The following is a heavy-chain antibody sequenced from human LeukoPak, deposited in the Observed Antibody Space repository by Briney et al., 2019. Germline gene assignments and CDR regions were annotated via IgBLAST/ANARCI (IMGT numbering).Heavy chain of an antibody. D-gene: IGHD6-6*01. CDR3: AKDFRDYSSSTCFDF. J-gene: IGHJ4*02. CDR2: VSGVSGST. V-gene: IGHV3-23*01. CDR1: GFRFSYYA. Sequence: GGSLRLSCAASGFRFSYYAMSWVRQAPGKGLEWVSGVSGVSGSTYYADSVKGRSTISRDTSKSTLYLQMNSLRAEDTAVYYCAKDFRDYSSSTCFDFWGQGTLVTVSS.